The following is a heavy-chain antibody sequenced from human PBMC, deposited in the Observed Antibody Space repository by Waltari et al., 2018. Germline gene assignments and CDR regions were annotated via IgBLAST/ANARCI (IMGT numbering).Heavy chain of an antibody. CDR2: INHSGST. D-gene: IGHD3-22*01. Sequence: QVQLQQWGAGLLKPSETLSLTCAVYGGSFSGYYWSWIRQPPGKGLEWIGEINHSGSTNYNPSLKSRVTISVDTSKNQFSLKLSSVTAADTAVYYCARGYDSSGYLITTFDYWGQGTLVTVSS. CDR3: ARGYDSSGYLITTFDY. J-gene: IGHJ4*02. CDR1: GGSFSGYY. V-gene: IGHV4-34*01.